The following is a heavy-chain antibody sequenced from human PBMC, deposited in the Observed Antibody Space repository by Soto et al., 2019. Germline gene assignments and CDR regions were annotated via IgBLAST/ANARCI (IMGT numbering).Heavy chain of an antibody. V-gene: IGHV3-23*01. CDR1: GFTFSSYA. CDR3: AKRPYDFWSGYLNDAFDI. CDR2: ISGSGGST. Sequence: VQLLESGGGLVQPGGSLRLSCAASGFTFSSYAMSWVRQAPGKGLEWVSAISGSGGSTYYADSVKGRFTISRDNSKNTLYLQMNSLRAEDTAVYYCAKRPYDFWSGYLNDAFDIWGQGTMVTVSS. J-gene: IGHJ3*02. D-gene: IGHD3-3*01.